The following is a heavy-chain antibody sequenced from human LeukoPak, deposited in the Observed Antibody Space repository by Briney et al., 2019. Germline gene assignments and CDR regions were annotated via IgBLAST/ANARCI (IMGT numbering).Heavy chain of an antibody. CDR1: GFTFSSYS. J-gene: IGHJ3*02. D-gene: IGHD1-20*01. V-gene: IGHV3-21*01. CDR2: ISSSSSYI. CDR3: ALTYITGIVDAFDI. Sequence: GGSLRLSCAASGFTFSSYSMNWVRQAPGKGLEWVSSISSSSSYIYYADSVKGRFTISRDNAKNSLCLQMNSLRAEDTAVYYCALTYITGIVDAFDIWGQGTMVTVSS.